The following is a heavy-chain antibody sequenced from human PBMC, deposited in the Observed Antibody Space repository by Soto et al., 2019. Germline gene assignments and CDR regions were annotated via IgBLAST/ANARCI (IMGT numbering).Heavy chain of an antibody. J-gene: IGHJ6*02. V-gene: IGHV3-23*01. D-gene: IGHD1-26*01. CDR2: ISAGGGST. Sequence: EVQLLESGGNLVQPGGSLRLSCAASRFTFSNYAMSWVRQAPGKGLEWVSAISAGGGSTNYADSVKGRFTISRDNSKNTLYLQMSSLRAEDTAVYYCANLVWPGGIPGGMDVWGQGTTGTVSS. CDR3: ANLVWPGGIPGGMDV. CDR1: RFTFSNYA.